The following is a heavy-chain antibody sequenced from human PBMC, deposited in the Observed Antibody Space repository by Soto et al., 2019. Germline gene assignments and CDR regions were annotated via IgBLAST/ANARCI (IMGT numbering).Heavy chain of an antibody. CDR2: IDPSDSYT. D-gene: IGHD3-10*01. Sequence: PGESLKISCKGSGYSFTSYWISWVRQMPGKGLEWMGRIDPSDSYTNYSPSFQGHVTISADKSISTAYLQWSSLRAEDTAVYYCARDLLSYYGSGSYYNVGLLFDYWGQGTLVTVSS. V-gene: IGHV5-10-1*01. J-gene: IGHJ4*02. CDR3: ARDLLSYYGSGSYYNVGLLFDY. CDR1: GYSFTSYW.